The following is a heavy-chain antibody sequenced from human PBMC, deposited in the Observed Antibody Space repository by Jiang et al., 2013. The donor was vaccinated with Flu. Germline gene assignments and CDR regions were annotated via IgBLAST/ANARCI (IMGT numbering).Heavy chain of an antibody. CDR1: GGSISSFY. V-gene: IGHV4-4*07. CDR3: AGDNSGWYVDN. D-gene: IGHD5-12*01. Sequence: PGLVKPSETLSLTCTVSGGSISSFYWSWIRQPAGKGLEWIGHIYTSGSTNYNPSLMSRVTMSRDTSRNQFSLKLTSVTAADTAVYYCAGDNSGWYVDNWGQGTLVTVSS. J-gene: IGHJ4*02. CDR2: IYTSGST.